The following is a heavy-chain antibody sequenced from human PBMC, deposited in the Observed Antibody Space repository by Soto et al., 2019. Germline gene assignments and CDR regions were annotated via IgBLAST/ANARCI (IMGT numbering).Heavy chain of an antibody. J-gene: IGHJ2*01. V-gene: IGHV4-30-2*01. Sequence: QLQLQESGSGLVKPSQTLSLTCTVSGGSISSGGYSWSWLRQPPGKGLEWIGYIFHSGSTYYNPSLKSRVTISVDGSKNLFSLELSSVTAADSAIYYCAREGGSGSTDWYFNVWGRSTLVTVSS. CDR3: AREGGSGSTDWYFNV. D-gene: IGHD1-26*01. CDR1: GGSISSGGYS. CDR2: IFHSGST.